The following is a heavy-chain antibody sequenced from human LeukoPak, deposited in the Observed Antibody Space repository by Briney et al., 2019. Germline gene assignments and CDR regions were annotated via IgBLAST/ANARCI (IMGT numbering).Heavy chain of an antibody. CDR2: INWNGGGT. V-gene: IGHV3-9*01. Sequence: GGSLRLSCAATGYSFKGYGMHWVRQPPGKGLEWVSAINWNGGGTDYAHSVKGRFTIFRDNAKNSLYLQLSSLRPEDTALYYCAKHLTATNTYIFFGLDVWGQGTSVTVSS. CDR1: GYSFKGYG. D-gene: IGHD1-26*01. CDR3: AKHLTATNTYIFFGLDV. J-gene: IGHJ6*02.